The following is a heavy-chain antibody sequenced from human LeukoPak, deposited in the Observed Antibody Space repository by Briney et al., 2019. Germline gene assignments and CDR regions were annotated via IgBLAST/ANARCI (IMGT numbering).Heavy chain of an antibody. J-gene: IGHJ4*02. CDR3: ARGRTVVRGVNELGY. CDR1: GYTFTSYD. D-gene: IGHD3-10*01. V-gene: IGHV1-8*01. Sequence: AAVKVSCKASGYTFTSYDINWVRQATGQGLEWMGWMNPNSGNTGYAQKFQGRVTMTRNTPISTAYMELSSLRSEDTAVYYCARGRTVVRGVNELGYWGQGTLVTVSS. CDR2: MNPNSGNT.